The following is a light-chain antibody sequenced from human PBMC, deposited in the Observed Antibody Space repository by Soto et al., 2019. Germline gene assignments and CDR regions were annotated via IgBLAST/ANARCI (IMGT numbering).Light chain of an antibody. CDR2: SND. CDR3: AAWDGSLNGWV. Sequence: SVLTQAPSASGTPGQRVTISCSGSSSGIGSNTVSWYQQVPGTAPKLLIYSNDQRPSGVPDRFSGSKSGTSASLAIGGLQSEDEADYYCAAWDGSLNGWVFGGGTQLTVL. V-gene: IGLV1-44*01. CDR1: SSGIGSNT. J-gene: IGLJ3*02.